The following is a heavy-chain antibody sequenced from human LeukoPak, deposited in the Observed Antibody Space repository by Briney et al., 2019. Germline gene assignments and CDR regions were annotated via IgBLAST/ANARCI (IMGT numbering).Heavy chain of an antibody. CDR3: AKYSGSSDAFDI. Sequence: GGSLRLTCAASGFTFSSYSMNWVRQALGEGLEWISYISSSRSMIFYADSVKGRFTISRDNAKNSLYLQLNSLRDEDTAVYYCAKYSGSSDAFDIWGQGTMVTVSS. CDR2: ISSSRSMI. V-gene: IGHV3-48*02. CDR1: GFTFSSYS. D-gene: IGHD1-26*01. J-gene: IGHJ3*02.